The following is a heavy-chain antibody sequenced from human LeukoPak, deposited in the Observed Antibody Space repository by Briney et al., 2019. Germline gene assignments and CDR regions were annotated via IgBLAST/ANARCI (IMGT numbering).Heavy chain of an antibody. CDR1: GYTFTSYD. D-gene: IGHD3-3*01. Sequence: ASVKISCKASGYTFTSYDINWVRQATGQGLEWMGWMNPNSGNTGYAQKFQGRVTMTRNTSISTAYMELSSLRSEDTAVYYCARDYDFWSGLFDPWGQGTLVTVSS. V-gene: IGHV1-8*01. CDR3: ARDYDFWSGLFDP. J-gene: IGHJ5*02. CDR2: MNPNSGNT.